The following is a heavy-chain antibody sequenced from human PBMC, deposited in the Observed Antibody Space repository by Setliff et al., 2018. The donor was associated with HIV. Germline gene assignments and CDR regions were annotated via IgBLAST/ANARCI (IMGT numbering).Heavy chain of an antibody. D-gene: IGHD3-10*01. CDR3: ATGREYGFEN. V-gene: IGHV3-48*01. J-gene: IGHJ4*02. CDR1: GFNFNIYS. Sequence: SCAASGFNFNIYSMNWVRQAPGKGLEWIAYIRGSGNPIFYADSVKGRITISRDNAKNSLYVQMNSLRVEDTAIYYCATGREYGFENWGQGILVTVSS. CDR2: IRGSGNPI.